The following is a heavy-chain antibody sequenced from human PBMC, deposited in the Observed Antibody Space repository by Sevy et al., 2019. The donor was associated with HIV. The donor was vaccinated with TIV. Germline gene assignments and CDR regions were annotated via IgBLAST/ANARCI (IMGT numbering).Heavy chain of an antibody. CDR2: IYSGGST. Sequence: GGSLRLSCAASGFTVSSNYMSWVRQAPGKGLEWVSVIYSGGSTYYADSVKGRFTISRDNSKNTLYLQMNSLRAEDTAVYYCASGRYYDSSGPRVDAFDIWGQWTMVTVSS. J-gene: IGHJ3*02. CDR3: ASGRYYDSSGPRVDAFDI. D-gene: IGHD3-22*01. V-gene: IGHV3-53*01. CDR1: GFTVSSNY.